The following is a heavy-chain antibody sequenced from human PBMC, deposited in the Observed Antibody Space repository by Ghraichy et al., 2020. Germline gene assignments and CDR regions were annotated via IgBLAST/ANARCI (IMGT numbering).Heavy chain of an antibody. CDR1: GGSISSSSYY. CDR2: IYYSGST. CDR3: ARRGYSSSAYED. J-gene: IGHJ4*02. Sequence: SETLSLTCTVSGGSISSSSYYWGWIRQPPGQGLEWIGSIYYSGSTYYNPSLKSRVTISVDTSKNQFSLKLSSVTAADTAVYYCARRGYSSSAYEDWGQGTLVTVSS. V-gene: IGHV4-39*01. D-gene: IGHD6-13*01.